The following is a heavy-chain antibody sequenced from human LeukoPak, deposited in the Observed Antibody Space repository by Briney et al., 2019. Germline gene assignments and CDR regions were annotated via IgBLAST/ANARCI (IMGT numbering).Heavy chain of an antibody. Sequence: PSETLSLTCTVSGGSISSYYWSWIRQPPGKGLEWIGYTYYSGSTNYNPSLKSRVTISVDTSKNQFSLKLSSVTAADTAVYYCARSKQQLMLNWFDPWGQGTLVTVSS. CDR3: ARSKQQLMLNWFDP. CDR1: GGSISSYY. V-gene: IGHV4-59*01. D-gene: IGHD6-13*01. CDR2: TYYSGST. J-gene: IGHJ5*02.